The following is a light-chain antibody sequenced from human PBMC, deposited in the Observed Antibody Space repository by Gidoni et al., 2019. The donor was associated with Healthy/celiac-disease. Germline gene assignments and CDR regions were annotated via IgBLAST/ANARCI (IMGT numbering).Light chain of an antibody. CDR2: DAS. J-gene: IGKJ5*01. Sequence: ELVLPQSPATLSLFPGERATLSCRASQSVSSYLAWYQQKPGQAPRRLIYDASNRATGIPARFSGSGSGTDFTLTISSLEPEDFAVYYCQQRSNWPITFXXXTRLEIK. CDR3: QQRSNWPIT. V-gene: IGKV3-11*01. CDR1: QSVSSY.